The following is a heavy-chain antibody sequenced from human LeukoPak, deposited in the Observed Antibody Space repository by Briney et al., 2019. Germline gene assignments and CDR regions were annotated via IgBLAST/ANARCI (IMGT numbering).Heavy chain of an antibody. CDR3: ARTGSTVTMLYPFDH. J-gene: IGHJ4*02. CDR1: GGSIRSYY. Sequence: PLETLSLTCTVSGGSIRSYYWSWIRQPPGKGLEWIGYIYYSGSTNYNPSLKSRVSISVDTSKNQFSLKLSSVTAADTAVYYCARTGSTVTMLYPFDHWGQGTLFTASS. D-gene: IGHD4-17*01. CDR2: IYYSGST. V-gene: IGHV4-59*01.